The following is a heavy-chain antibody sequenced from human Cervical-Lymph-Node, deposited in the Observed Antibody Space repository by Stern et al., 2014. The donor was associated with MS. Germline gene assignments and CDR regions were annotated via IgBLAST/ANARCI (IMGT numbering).Heavy chain of an antibody. Sequence: QVQLQQWGAGLLKPSETLSLTCAFYGRSFSDYYWSWIRQPPGKGLEWIGEINHSGSTNYNPSLKSRVTMSVDTSKNQFSLKLTSVTAADTAVYYCARVPPFYDILTAGDVFDIWGQGTMVTVAS. CDR1: GRSFSDYY. D-gene: IGHD3-9*01. CDR2: INHSGST. J-gene: IGHJ3*02. V-gene: IGHV4-34*01. CDR3: ARVPPFYDILTAGDVFDI.